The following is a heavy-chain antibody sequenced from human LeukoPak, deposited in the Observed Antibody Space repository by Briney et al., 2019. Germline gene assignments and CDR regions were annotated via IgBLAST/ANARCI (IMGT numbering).Heavy chain of an antibody. J-gene: IGHJ4*02. Sequence: ASVTVSCKASGCTFTGYYMHWVRQAPGQGLDWMGRINPNSGGTNYAQKFQGRVTMTRDTSISTAYMELSRLRSDDTAVYYCARGPLGYCSSTSCYPLYWGQGTLVTVSS. CDR3: ARGPLGYCSSTSCYPLY. CDR2: INPNSGGT. V-gene: IGHV1-2*06. CDR1: GCTFTGYY. D-gene: IGHD2-2*01.